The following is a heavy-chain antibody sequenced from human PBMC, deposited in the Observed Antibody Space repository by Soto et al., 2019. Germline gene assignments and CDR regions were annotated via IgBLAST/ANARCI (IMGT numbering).Heavy chain of an antibody. J-gene: IGHJ6*02. Sequence: VKVSCKASGGTFSSYAISWVRQAPGQGLEWMGGIIPIFGTANYAQKFQGRVTITADESTSTAYMELSSLRSEDTAVYYCASRDGYNSPYYYYGMDVWGQGTTVTVSS. D-gene: IGHD5-12*01. CDR1: GGTFSSYA. V-gene: IGHV1-69*13. CDR2: IIPIFGTA. CDR3: ASRDGYNSPYYYYGMDV.